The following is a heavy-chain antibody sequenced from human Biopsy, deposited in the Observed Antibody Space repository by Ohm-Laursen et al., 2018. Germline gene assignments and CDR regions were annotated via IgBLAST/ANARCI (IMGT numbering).Heavy chain of an antibody. CDR3: ARLLQTDGDGFWSGYYDY. V-gene: IGHV1-46*01. CDR1: GYTFIDYY. D-gene: IGHD3-3*01. Sequence: GASVKVSCKASGYTFIDYYIHWVRQAPGQGLEWMGIINPVGGSTNYAQKFQGRVTMTTDTSTSTVHMELRSLRSDDTAVYYCARLLQTDGDGFWSGYYDYWGQGTLVTVSS. J-gene: IGHJ4*02. CDR2: INPVGGST.